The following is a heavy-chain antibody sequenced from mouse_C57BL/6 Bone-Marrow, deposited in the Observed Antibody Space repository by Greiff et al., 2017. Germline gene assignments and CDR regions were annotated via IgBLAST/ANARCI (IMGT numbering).Heavy chain of an antibody. V-gene: IGHV3-6*01. Sequence: EVKLMESGPGLVKPSQSLSLTCSVTGYSITSCYYWNWIRQFPGNKLEWLGYLSYDGSNNYNPSLKNRISITRDTSKNQSFLKLNSVTTEYTATYYCARDLTMDYWGQGTSVTVSS. CDR1: GYSITSCYY. CDR3: ARDLTMDY. J-gene: IGHJ4*01. CDR2: LSYDGSN.